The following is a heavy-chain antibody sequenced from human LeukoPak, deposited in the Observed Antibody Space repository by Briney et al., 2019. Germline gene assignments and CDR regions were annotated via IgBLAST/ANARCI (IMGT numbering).Heavy chain of an antibody. D-gene: IGHD6-19*01. Sequence: GGSLRLSCVASGFTFSRYSMNWVRQAPGKGLVWVSRINSDGSSTNYADSVKGRFTISRDNAKNTLYLLMNTLSAEDTAVYYCVYTSGWNLLDYWGQGTLVTVSS. CDR3: VYTSGWNLLDY. CDR2: INSDGSST. CDR1: GFTFSRYS. V-gene: IGHV3-74*01. J-gene: IGHJ4*02.